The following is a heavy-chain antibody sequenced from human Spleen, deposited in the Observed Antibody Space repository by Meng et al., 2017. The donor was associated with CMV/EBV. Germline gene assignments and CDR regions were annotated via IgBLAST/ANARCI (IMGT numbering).Heavy chain of an antibody. CDR1: GGSISSDIYY. CDR3: ARGMFWFDP. CDR2: IYYTGST. D-gene: IGHD3-10*02. Sequence: LTCTVSGGSISSDIYYWSWIRQSPERGLEWIGYIYYTGSTNYNPSLGSRVTISGDTSKNQFSLKLTSVTAADTAVYYCARGMFWFDPWGQGTLVTVSS. J-gene: IGHJ5*02. V-gene: IGHV4-30-4*01.